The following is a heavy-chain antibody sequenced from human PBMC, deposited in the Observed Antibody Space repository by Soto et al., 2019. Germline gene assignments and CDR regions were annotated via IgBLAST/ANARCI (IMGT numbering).Heavy chain of an antibody. V-gene: IGHV1-69*12. CDR2: IIPIFGAP. D-gene: IGHD1-26*01. Sequence: QVQLVQSGAEVKKPGSSVKVSCKASGGTFSSYGISWVRQAPGQGLEWMGGIIPIFGAPNYAQKFQGRVTITADESTSTAYMELRSLRSEDTAVYYCARDGIVGASYNYYGMDVWGQGTTVTVSS. CDR1: GGTFSSYG. J-gene: IGHJ6*02. CDR3: ARDGIVGASYNYYGMDV.